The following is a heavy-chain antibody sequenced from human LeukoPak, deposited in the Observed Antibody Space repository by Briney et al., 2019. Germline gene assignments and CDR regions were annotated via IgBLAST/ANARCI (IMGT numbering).Heavy chain of an antibody. V-gene: IGHV1-2*02. Sequence: ASVKVSCKASGYTFTGYYIHWVRQAPGQGLEWMGWINPNSDDTNYAQRFQGRVTMTRDTSINTAYMELSRLRSDDTAVYYCARTQTTVHLGLRYWGQGTLVTVSP. CDR1: GYTFTGYY. J-gene: IGHJ4*02. CDR2: INPNSDDT. D-gene: IGHD4-11*01. CDR3: ARTQTTVHLGLRY.